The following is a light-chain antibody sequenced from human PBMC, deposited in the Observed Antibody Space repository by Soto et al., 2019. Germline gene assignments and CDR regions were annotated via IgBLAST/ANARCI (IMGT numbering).Light chain of an antibody. CDR1: QPVGSY. J-gene: IGKJ3*01. V-gene: IGKV3-20*01. Sequence: EPATLSCRASQPVGSYLPWYQQKPGQAPRLLIYGASSRATGIPDRFSGSGSGTDFTLTISRLEPEDFAVYYCQQYGSSPLTFGPGTKVDIK. CDR3: QQYGSSPLT. CDR2: GAS.